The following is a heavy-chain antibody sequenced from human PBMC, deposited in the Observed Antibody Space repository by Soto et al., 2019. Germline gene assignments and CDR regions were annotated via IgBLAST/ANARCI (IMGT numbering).Heavy chain of an antibody. CDR2: ISAYNGHT. D-gene: IGHD3-10*01. CDR1: GYTFTSYS. V-gene: IGHV1-18*01. J-gene: IGHJ6*02. Sequence: QVQLVQSGAEVKKPGASVKVSCKASGYTFTSYSINWVRQAPGQGLEWMGWISAYNGHTDYAQKLQGRITMTTDTSTSTAYMELRSLRSDDTVVFYCARDRGFDFGRENYFYYYGMEVWGQGTTVTVSS. CDR3: ARDRGFDFGRENYFYYYGMEV.